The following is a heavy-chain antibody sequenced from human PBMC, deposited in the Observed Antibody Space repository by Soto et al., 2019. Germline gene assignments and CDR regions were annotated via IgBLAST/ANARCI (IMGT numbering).Heavy chain of an antibody. CDR1: GGSISSYY. J-gene: IGHJ4*02. V-gene: IGHV4-59*01. CDR2: IYYSGST. CDR3: AASYYYGSGSYYNPDY. D-gene: IGHD3-10*01. Sequence: SETLSLTCTVSGGSISSYYWSWIRQPPGKGLEWIGYIYYSGSTNYNPSLKSRVTISVDTSKNQFSLKLSSVTAADTAVYYCAASYYYGSGSYYNPDYWGQGTLVTVSS.